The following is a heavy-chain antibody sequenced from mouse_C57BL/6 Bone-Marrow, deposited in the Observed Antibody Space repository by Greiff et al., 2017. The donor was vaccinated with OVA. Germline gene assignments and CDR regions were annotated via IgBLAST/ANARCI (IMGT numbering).Heavy chain of an antibody. Sequence: QVQLQQSGPELVKPGASVKLSCKASGYTFTSYDINWVKQRPGQGLEWIGWIYPRDGSTKYNEKFKGKATFTVDTSSSTAYMELHSLTSEDSAVYVCARELGSTVVAPYAMDYWGQGTSVTVSS. V-gene: IGHV1-85*01. CDR2: IYPRDGST. CDR3: ARELGSTVVAPYAMDY. J-gene: IGHJ4*01. CDR1: GYTFTSYD. D-gene: IGHD1-1*01.